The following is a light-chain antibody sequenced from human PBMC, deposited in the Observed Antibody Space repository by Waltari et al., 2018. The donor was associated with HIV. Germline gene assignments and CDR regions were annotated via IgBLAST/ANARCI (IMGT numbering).Light chain of an antibody. CDR2: LNSDGSH. CDR3: QTWGTGV. V-gene: IGLV4-69*01. CDR1: SGHSSYA. J-gene: IGLJ3*02. Sequence: QLVLTQSPSASASLGASVKLTCTLSSGHSSYAIAWHQQQPEKGPRYLMKLNSDGSHSKGDGSPDRFSGSSSGAERSLTISSLQSEDEADYYCQTWGTGVFGGGTKLTVL.